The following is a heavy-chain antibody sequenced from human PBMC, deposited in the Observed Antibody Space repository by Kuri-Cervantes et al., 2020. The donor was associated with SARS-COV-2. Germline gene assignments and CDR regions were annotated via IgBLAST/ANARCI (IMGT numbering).Heavy chain of an antibody. CDR1: GYTFSRHT. V-gene: IGHV1-3*01. CDR3: ARWVRSSSCYVPWDYFDY. CDR2: INPGNGGR. Sequence: ASVKVSCKASGYTFSRHTMHWVRQAPGQRLEWMGWINPGNGGRKFSKSFQGRVTITSDTSASTVSLELSSLTSDDTAVYYCARWVRSSSCYVPWDYFDYWGQGTLVTVSS. D-gene: IGHD2-2*01. J-gene: IGHJ4*02.